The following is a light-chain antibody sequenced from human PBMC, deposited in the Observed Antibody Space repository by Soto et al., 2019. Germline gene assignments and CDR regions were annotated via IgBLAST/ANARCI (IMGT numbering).Light chain of an antibody. CDR2: DAF. V-gene: IGKV1-5*01. Sequence: DIQMTQSPSTLSASVGDRVTITCRASQSINTWLAWYQQKPGKAPKLLIYDAFSLESGVPSRFSGSGSGTEFTLTISSLQPDDFATYYCQQYNTYPWAFGHGTKVEMK. J-gene: IGKJ1*01. CDR3: QQYNTYPWA. CDR1: QSINTW.